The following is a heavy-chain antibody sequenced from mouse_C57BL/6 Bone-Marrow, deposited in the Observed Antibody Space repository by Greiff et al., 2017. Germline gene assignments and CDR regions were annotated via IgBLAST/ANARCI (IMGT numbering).Heavy chain of an antibody. CDR3: ARHAYYLDY. J-gene: IGHJ2*01. Sequence: VQLQQSGPELVKPGASVKISCKASGYSFTDYNMNWVKQSHGKSLEWIGVINPNYGSPSYNQTFKGKATLTADQSSSTAYLQLNSLTSEDSAVDYCARHAYYLDYGGQGTTLTVSS. CDR1: GYSFTDYN. CDR2: INPNYGSP. V-gene: IGHV1-39*01.